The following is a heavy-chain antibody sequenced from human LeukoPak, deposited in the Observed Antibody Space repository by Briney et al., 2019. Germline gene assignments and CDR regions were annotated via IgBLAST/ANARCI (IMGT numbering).Heavy chain of an antibody. CDR3: ASTTDVAVAGTQLYFDY. J-gene: IGHJ4*02. CDR1: GFTVSSNY. Sequence: PGGSLRLSCAASGFTVSSNYMSWVRQAPGKWLEWVSVIYSGGSTYYADSVKGRFTISRDNSKNTLYLQMNSLRAEDTAVYYCASTTDVAVAGTQLYFDYWGQGTLVTVSS. V-gene: IGHV3-53*01. CDR2: IYSGGST. D-gene: IGHD6-19*01.